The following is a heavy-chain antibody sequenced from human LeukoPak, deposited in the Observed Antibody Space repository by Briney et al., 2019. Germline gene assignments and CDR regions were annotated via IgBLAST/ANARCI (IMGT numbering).Heavy chain of an antibody. CDR3: ARGGLPARSWFDP. D-gene: IGHD3/OR15-3a*01. CDR1: GYTFTSYY. J-gene: IGHJ5*02. V-gene: IGHV1-46*01. CDR2: INPSSGRT. Sequence: ASVKVSCKASGYTFTSYYMHWVRQAPGQGLEWMGIINPSSGRTTYAQKFQGRGTMTRDTSTSTVYMELTSLRSEDTAVFYCARGGLPARSWFDPWGQGTLVTVSS.